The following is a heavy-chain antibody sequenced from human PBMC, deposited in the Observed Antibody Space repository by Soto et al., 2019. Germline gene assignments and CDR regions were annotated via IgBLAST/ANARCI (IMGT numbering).Heavy chain of an antibody. D-gene: IGHD7-27*01. J-gene: IGHJ2*01. CDR3: ARGTGAQLMYFDL. Sequence: EVNLVESGGGLVQPGGSLRLSCAASGFTFSNSDMHWVRQSAGKGLEWLSGIGTVGDAYYPPSVRGRFTISRENAKNSLYLQMHGRRAEDTAVYFCARGTGAQLMYFDLWGRGTLVTVSS. V-gene: IGHV3-13*01. CDR2: IGTVGDA. CDR1: GFTFSNSD.